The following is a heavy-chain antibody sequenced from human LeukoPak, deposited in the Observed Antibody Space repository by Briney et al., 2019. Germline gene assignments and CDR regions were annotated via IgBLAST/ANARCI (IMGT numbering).Heavy chain of an antibody. V-gene: IGHV3-30*04. CDR3: ARDGFDY. CDR2: ISYDGSNK. CDR1: GFTFSSYA. Sequence: GGSLRLSCAASGFTFSSYAMHWVRQAPGKGLEWVAVISYDGSNKYYADSVKGRFTISRDNSKNTLYLQMNSLRAEGTAVYYCARDGFDYWGQGTLVTVSS. J-gene: IGHJ4*02.